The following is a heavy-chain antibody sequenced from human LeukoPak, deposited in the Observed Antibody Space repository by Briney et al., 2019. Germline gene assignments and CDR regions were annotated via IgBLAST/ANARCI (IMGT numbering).Heavy chain of an antibody. CDR2: IYYSGST. J-gene: IGHJ4*02. CDR3: GRIVLMVYAIPDYFDY. Sequence: SETLSLTCTVSGGSISSSSHYWGWIRQPPGKGLEWIGSIYYSGSTYYNPSLKSRVTISVDTSKNQFSLKLSSVTAADTAVYYCGRIVLMVYAIPDYFDYWGQGTLVTVSS. CDR1: GGSISSSSHY. V-gene: IGHV4-39*01. D-gene: IGHD2-8*01.